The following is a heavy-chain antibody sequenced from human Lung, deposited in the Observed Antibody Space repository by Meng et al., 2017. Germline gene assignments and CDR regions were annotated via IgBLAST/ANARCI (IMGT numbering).Heavy chain of an antibody. CDR2: INHSGST. CDR1: GGSFSDYY. J-gene: IGHJ4*02. V-gene: IGHV4-34*01. D-gene: IGHD4-11*01. CDR3: ARGPTTMAHDFDY. Sequence: QVQLQHWDAGPLQPSETLSLSCVVSGGSFSDYYWSWIRQPPGKGLEWIGEINHSGSTNYNPSLESRATISVDTSQNNLSLKLSSVTAADSAVYYCARGPTTMAHDFDYWGQGTLAPSPQ.